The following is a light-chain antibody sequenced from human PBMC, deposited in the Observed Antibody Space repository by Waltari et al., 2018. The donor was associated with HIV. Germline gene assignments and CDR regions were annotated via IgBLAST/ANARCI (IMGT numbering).Light chain of an antibody. V-gene: IGLV8-61*01. CDR3: ALYMGSGILWV. Sequence: QTVVTQESSFSVSPGETVTLTCGLSSGSVSASYHPSWYQQTPGQAPRPLIHNTNARSSGVPDRFSGSILGNKAALTITGAQADDESDYYGALYMGSGILWVFGGGTKLTVL. CDR2: NTN. CDR1: SGSVSASYH. J-gene: IGLJ3*02.